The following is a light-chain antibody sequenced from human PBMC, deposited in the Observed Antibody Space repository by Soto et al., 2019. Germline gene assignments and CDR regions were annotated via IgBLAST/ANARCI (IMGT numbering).Light chain of an antibody. V-gene: IGLV2-23*01. Sequence: QSALTQPASVSGSPGQSITISCTGTSTDVGSHKLVSWYQQYPGNAPKLIIFEAYKRPSGVSNRFSGSKSGSTASLTISGLQAEDEADYSCCSNAVGSNYVFGTGTKVTVL. CDR3: CSNAVGSNYV. J-gene: IGLJ1*01. CDR2: EAY. CDR1: STDVGSHKL.